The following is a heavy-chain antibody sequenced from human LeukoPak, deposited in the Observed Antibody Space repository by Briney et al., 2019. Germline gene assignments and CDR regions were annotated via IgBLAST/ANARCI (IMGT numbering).Heavy chain of an antibody. D-gene: IGHD7-27*01. CDR3: AHTGSAHGDDWFDP. Sequence: ESGPTLVKPTEPLTLTCTFSGFSLNTNGVGVGWIRQPPGKALEWLALISRDDDKRYSPSLKSRLTITKDTSKNQVALTLANLDPVDTATYYCAHTGSAHGDDWFDPWGQGTLVTVSS. CDR1: GFSLNTNGVG. V-gene: IGHV2-5*02. CDR2: ISRDDDK. J-gene: IGHJ5*02.